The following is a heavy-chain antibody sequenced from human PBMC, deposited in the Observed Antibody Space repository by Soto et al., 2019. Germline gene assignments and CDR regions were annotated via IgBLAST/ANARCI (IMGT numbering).Heavy chain of an antibody. V-gene: IGHV1-24*01. Sequence: QVQRVQSGAEVKKPGASVKVSCKVSGYTLTELSMHWVRQAPGKGLEWMGGFDPEDGETIYAQKFQGRVTMTEDTSTDTAYMELSSLRSEDTAVYYCATGPPVGLLWFGELLSGLNYYMYVWGKGTTVTVSS. CDR3: ATGPPVGLLWFGELLSGLNYYMYV. J-gene: IGHJ6*03. CDR1: GYTLTELS. D-gene: IGHD3-10*01. CDR2: FDPEDGET.